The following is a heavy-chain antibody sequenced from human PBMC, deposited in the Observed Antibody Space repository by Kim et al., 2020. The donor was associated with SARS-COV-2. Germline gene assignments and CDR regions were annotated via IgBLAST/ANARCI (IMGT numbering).Heavy chain of an antibody. J-gene: IGHJ5*02. CDR1: GGSISSGGYY. CDR3: ARVEVGATGWFDT. D-gene: IGHD2-15*01. CDR2: IYYSGST. V-gene: IGHV4-31*03. Sequence: SETLSLTCTVSGGSISSGGYYWSWIRQHPGKGLEWIGYIYYSGSTYYNPSLKSRVTISVDTSKNQFSLKLSSVTAADTAVYYCARVEVGATGWFDTWGQGALGTVSS.